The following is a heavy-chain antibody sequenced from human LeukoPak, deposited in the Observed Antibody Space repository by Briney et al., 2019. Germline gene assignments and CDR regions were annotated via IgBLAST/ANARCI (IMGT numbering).Heavy chain of an antibody. Sequence: ASVKVSCKASGYTFTSYGISWVRQAPGQGLEWMGWISAYNGNTKYAQKLQGRVTMTTDTSTNTAYMELRSLRSDDTAVYFCAREAWAGITIFEMVTSNYYYYYYMDVWGKGTTVTVSS. CDR2: ISAYNGNT. CDR1: GYTFTSYG. CDR3: AREAWAGITIFEMVTSNYYYYYYMDV. D-gene: IGHD3-3*01. V-gene: IGHV1-18*01. J-gene: IGHJ6*03.